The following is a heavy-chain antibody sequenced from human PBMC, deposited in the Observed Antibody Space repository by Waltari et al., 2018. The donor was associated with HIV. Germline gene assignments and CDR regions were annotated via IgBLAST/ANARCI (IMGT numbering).Heavy chain of an antibody. CDR3: ASEDFWSGPHN. J-gene: IGHJ4*02. D-gene: IGHD3-3*01. CDR1: GFTFTIFS. V-gene: IGHV3-21*01. CDR2: ISSTSSFI. Sequence: EVQLVESGGGLVKPGGSLRISCVVSGFTFTIFSMKWVRQAPGKGLEWVSSISSTSSFIYYADSVKGRFTISRDNGKNSLYLQINNLRVEDTAVYYCASEDFWSGPHNWGQGTLVTVSS.